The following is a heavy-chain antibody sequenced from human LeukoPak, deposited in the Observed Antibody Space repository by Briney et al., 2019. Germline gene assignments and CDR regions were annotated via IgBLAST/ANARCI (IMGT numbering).Heavy chain of an antibody. D-gene: IGHD2-15*01. CDR2: ISGSGGST. Sequence: PGGSLRLSCAASGFTFSSYAMSWVRQAPGKGLEWVSAISGSGGSTYYADSVKGRFTISRDNAKNSLYLQMNSLRAEDTAVYNCARDGYCSGGSCYKGRFDYWGQGTLVTVSS. CDR1: GFTFSSYA. CDR3: ARDGYCSGGSCYKGRFDY. V-gene: IGHV3-23*01. J-gene: IGHJ4*02.